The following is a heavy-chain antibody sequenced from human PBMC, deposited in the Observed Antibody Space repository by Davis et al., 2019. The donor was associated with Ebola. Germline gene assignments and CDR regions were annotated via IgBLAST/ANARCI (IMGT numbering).Heavy chain of an antibody. CDR3: ARDRPVVITTIEAFDI. CDR2: IYYSGST. J-gene: IGHJ4*02. V-gene: IGHV4-39*07. CDR1: GGSISSYY. D-gene: IGHD3-22*01. Sequence: SETLSLTCTVSGGSISSYYWSWIRQPPGKGLEWIGSIYYSGSTYYNPSLKSRVTISVDTSKNQFSLKLSSVTAADTAVYYCARDRPVVITTIEAFDIWGQGTLVTVSS.